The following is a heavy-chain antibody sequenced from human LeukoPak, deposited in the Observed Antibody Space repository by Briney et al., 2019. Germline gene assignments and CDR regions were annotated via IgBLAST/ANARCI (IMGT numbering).Heavy chain of an antibody. CDR3: ARDEAVSFWLGRIESFHV. D-gene: IGHD3-3*01. Sequence: ASVKVSCTASGYRFSNFGITWVRQAPGQGLEWLGWISGYKSVTKYAQNFQGRVTMTTDTSTSTAYMELGSLRSDDTAVYYCARDEAVSFWLGRIESFHVWGPGTMVIVSS. CDR1: GYRFSNFG. CDR2: ISGYKSVT. J-gene: IGHJ3*01. V-gene: IGHV1-18*04.